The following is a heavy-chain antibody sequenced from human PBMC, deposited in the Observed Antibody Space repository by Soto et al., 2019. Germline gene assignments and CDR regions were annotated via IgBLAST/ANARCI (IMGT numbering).Heavy chain of an antibody. CDR2: IIPIFGTA. V-gene: IGHV1-69*13. J-gene: IGHJ5*02. Sequence: SVKVSCKASGGTFSSYAISWVRQAPGQGLEWMGGIIPIFGTANYAQKFQGRVTITADESTSTAYMELSSLRSEDTAVYYCARDQTHSSGWYGNWFDPWGQGTLVTVSS. CDR1: GGTFSSYA. CDR3: ARDQTHSSGWYGNWFDP. D-gene: IGHD6-19*01.